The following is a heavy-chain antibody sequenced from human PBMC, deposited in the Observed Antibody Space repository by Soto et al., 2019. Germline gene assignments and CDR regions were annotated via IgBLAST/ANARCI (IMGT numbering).Heavy chain of an antibody. CDR2: IWYDGSSK. CDR1: GFTFSDFG. V-gene: IGHV3-33*01. Sequence: GGSLRLSCAASGFTFSDFGMHWVRQAPGKGLEWVAIIWYDGSSKYYADSVKGRFTISRDNSNNTLYLHMNSLRAEDTAVYYCARGDWKRPTRKSFDHWGQGTLVTVSS. D-gene: IGHD1-1*01. CDR3: ARGDWKRPTRKSFDH. J-gene: IGHJ4*02.